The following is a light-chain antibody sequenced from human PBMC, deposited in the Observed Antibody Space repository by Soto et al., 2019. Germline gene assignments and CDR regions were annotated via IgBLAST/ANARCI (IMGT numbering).Light chain of an antibody. CDR2: NNN. J-gene: IGLJ3*02. Sequence: QSVLTQPPSASGTPRQRVTIACSGSSSNIGSTTVKWYQQLPGTAPKLLIYNNNQRPSGVPDRFSGSKSGTSASLAISGLQSVEEDDYYCAAWDDSLNGVVFGRGTKVTVL. CDR3: AAWDDSLNGVV. V-gene: IGLV1-44*01. CDR1: SSNIGSTT.